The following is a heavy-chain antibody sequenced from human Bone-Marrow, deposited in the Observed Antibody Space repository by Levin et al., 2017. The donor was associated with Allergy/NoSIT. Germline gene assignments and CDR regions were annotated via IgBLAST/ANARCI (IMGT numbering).Heavy chain of an antibody. CDR3: ARDLSGYRDATQYPF. CDR2: ISSSGYTI. J-gene: IGHJ4*02. V-gene: IGHV3-11*01. D-gene: IGHD5-18*01. Sequence: PGESLKISCAASGFTFSDYYMSWIRQPPGKGLEWVSSISSSGYTIYYADSVKGRFTISRDNAKTSLYLQMNSLRAEDTAVYYCARDLSGYRDATQYPFWGQGTLVTVSS. CDR1: GFTFSDYY.